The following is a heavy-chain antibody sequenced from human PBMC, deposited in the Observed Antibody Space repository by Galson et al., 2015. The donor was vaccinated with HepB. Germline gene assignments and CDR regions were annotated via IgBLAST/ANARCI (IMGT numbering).Heavy chain of an antibody. CDR2: IIPIFGTA. V-gene: IGHV1-69*13. CDR3: ARDGYYDSSGRRGYGMDV. CDR1: GYTFTNHA. Sequence: SVKVSCKASGYTFTNHAMNWVRQAPGQGLEWMGGIIPIFGTANYAQKFQGRVTITADESTSTAYMELSSLRSEDTAVYYCARDGYYDSSGRRGYGMDVWGQGTTVTVSS. J-gene: IGHJ6*02. D-gene: IGHD3-22*01.